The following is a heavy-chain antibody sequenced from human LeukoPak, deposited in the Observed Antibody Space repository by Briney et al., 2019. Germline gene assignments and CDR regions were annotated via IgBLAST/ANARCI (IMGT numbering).Heavy chain of an antibody. CDR1: GFTFSSYA. D-gene: IGHD3-3*01. Sequence: TGGSLRLSCAASGFTFSSYAMHWVRQAPGKGLEWVAVISYDGSNKYYADSVKGRFTISRDNSKNTPYLQMNSLRAEDTAVYYCASFRFLEWLLSPPNAFDIWGQGTMVTVSS. CDR2: ISYDGSNK. CDR3: ASFRFLEWLLSPPNAFDI. V-gene: IGHV3-30-3*01. J-gene: IGHJ3*02.